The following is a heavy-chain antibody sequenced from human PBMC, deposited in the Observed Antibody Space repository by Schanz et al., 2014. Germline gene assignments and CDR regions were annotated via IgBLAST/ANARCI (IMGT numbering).Heavy chain of an antibody. J-gene: IGHJ4*02. CDR2: ISGSGAST. CDR1: GFTFSSYA. V-gene: IGHV3-23*04. D-gene: IGHD2-8*02. CDR3: AKSLESCPGGRCSRGYFDY. Sequence: EAQLVESGGGLVQPGGSLRLSCAASGFTFSSYAINWVRQAPGKGLEWVSGISGSGASTYYADSVKGRFTISRDNFKGALYLQMSSLRAEDTAVYYCAKSLESCPGGRCSRGYFDYWGQGTLVTVSS.